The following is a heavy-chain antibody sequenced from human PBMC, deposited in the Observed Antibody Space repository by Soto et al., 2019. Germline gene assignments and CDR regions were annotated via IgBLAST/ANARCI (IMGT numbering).Heavy chain of an antibody. Sequence: QVQLVESGGGVVQPGRSLRLSCAASGFTFSSYAMHWVRQAPGKGLEWVAVISYDGSNKYYADSVKGRFTISRDNSKNPLYLQMNSLRAEDTAVYYCARAREGMDVWGQGTTVTVSS. CDR3: ARAREGMDV. CDR1: GFTFSSYA. J-gene: IGHJ6*02. V-gene: IGHV3-30-3*01. CDR2: ISYDGSNK.